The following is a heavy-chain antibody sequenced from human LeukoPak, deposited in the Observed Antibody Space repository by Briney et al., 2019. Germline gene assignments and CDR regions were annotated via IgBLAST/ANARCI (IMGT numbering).Heavy chain of an antibody. V-gene: IGHV1-46*01. CDR1: GYTFTSYF. CDR3: ARHPAYCSGDC. J-gene: IGHJ4*02. D-gene: IGHD2-15*01. CDR2: INPGTGGT. Sequence: ASVKVSCKASGYTFTSYFIHWVRLAPGQGLEWMGIINPGTGGTTYAQNFQGRVTMTSDTSTSTAYMELTSLRSDDTAVYYCARHPAYCSGDCWGQGTLVTVSS.